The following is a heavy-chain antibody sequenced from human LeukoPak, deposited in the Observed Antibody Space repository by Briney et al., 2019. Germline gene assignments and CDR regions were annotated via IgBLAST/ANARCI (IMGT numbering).Heavy chain of an antibody. CDR2: ITGSGANT. CDR3: AKYCSGVSCFSGLDS. D-gene: IGHD2-15*01. J-gene: IGHJ4*02. CDR1: GFIFSNYF. Sequence: GGSLRLSCAASGFIFSNYFMTWVRRAPGKGLEWISTITGSGANTYYADSVKGRFTISRDGSRSTLYLQMSSLRADDTALYYCAKYCSGVSCFSGLDSWGQGTLVTVSS. V-gene: IGHV3-23*01.